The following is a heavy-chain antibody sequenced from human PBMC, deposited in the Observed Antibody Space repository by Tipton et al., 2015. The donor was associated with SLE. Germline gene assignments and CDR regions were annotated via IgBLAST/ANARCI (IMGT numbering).Heavy chain of an antibody. CDR3: AREPGSYVDYEGFDI. CDR2: ISGYNGAT. CDR1: GFTFTIHY. D-gene: IGHD3-16*01. J-gene: IGHJ3*02. V-gene: IGHV1-18*04. Sequence: QLVQSGAEVKKPGASVRVSCKASGFTFTIHYLNWVRQAPGHGLEWLGWISGYNGATNYAHKFEARVRLTTEKSTSTAYMELKSLTSDDTAVYFCAREPGSYVDYEGFDIWGQGTVVTVSS.